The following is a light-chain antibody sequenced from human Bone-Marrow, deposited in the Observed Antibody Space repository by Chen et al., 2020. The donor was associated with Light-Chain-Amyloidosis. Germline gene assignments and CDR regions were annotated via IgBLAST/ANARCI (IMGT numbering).Light chain of an antibody. J-gene: IGLJ3*02. CDR2: KDK. CDR1: ALPKQY. CDR3: QSTDSTATYGV. V-gene: IGLV3-25*03. Sequence: SYELPQPPPVSVSPGQTARITCSGDALPKQYVYWFQQKPGQAPVVVMYKDKERPSGIPERFSGSSSGTTVTLTISRVQTEDEADYYCQSTDSTATYGVFGGGTQLTVL.